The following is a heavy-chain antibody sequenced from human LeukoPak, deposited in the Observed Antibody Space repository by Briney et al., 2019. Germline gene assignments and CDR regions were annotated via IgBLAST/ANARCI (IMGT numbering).Heavy chain of an antibody. Sequence: ASVKVSCKASGGTFSSYAISWVRQAPGQGLEWMGGIIPIFATANYAQKFQGRVTITTAESTSTAYMELSSLRSEDTAVYYCARGPIVVVPAAANYYYYMDVWGKGTTVTVPS. CDR2: IIPIFATA. CDR1: GGTFSSYA. V-gene: IGHV1-69*05. CDR3: ARGPIVVVPAAANYYYYMDV. D-gene: IGHD2-2*01. J-gene: IGHJ6*03.